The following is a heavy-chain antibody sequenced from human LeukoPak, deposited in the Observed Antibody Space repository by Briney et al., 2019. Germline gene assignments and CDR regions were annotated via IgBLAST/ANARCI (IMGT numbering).Heavy chain of an antibody. J-gene: IGHJ6*03. CDR1: GGTFSSYA. D-gene: IGHD2-2*01. CDR2: IIPTFGTA. CDR3: ARVVYCSSTSCYYAGNYYYYMDV. V-gene: IGHV1-69*05. Sequence: SVKVSCKASGGTFSSYAISWVRQAPGQGLEWMGGIIPTFGTANYAQKFQGRVTITTDESTSTAYMELSSLRSEDTAVYYCARVVYCSSTSCYYAGNYYYYMDVWGKGTTVTVSS.